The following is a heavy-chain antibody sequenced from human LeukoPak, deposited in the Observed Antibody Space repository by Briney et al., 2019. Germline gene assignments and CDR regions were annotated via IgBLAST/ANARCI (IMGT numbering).Heavy chain of an antibody. CDR1: GFIFNNFG. Sequence: GGSLRLSCEASGFIFNNFGMHWVRQAPGKGLEWVAFIGYDESKKYYAESVKGRFTISRDDSKNTLYLQMSALKTEDTAVYYCARDYGSGSYYPYWGQGTLVTVSS. J-gene: IGHJ4*02. CDR2: IGYDESKK. D-gene: IGHD3-10*01. CDR3: ARDYGSGSYYPY. V-gene: IGHV3-30*19.